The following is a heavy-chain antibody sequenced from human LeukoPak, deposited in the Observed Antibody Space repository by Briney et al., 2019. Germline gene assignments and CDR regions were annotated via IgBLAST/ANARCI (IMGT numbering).Heavy chain of an antibody. CDR1: GGSISSYY. CDR3: ARRSSGWTFDY. Sequence: SETLSLTCTVSGGSISSYYWSWIRQPPGKGLEWIGCIYYSGSTNYNPSLKSRVTISVDTSKNQFSLKLSSVTAADTAVYYCARRSSGWTFDYWGQGTLVTVSS. V-gene: IGHV4-59*08. J-gene: IGHJ4*02. D-gene: IGHD6-19*01. CDR2: IYYSGST.